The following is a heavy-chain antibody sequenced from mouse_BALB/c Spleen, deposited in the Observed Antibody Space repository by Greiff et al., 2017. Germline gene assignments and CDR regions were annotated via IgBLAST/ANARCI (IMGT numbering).Heavy chain of an antibody. V-gene: IGHV5-17*02. CDR2: ISSGSSTI. J-gene: IGHJ2*01. CDR1: GFTFSSFG. Sequence: EVKVVESGGGLVQPGGSRKLSCAASGFTFSSFGMHWVRQAPEKGLEWVAYISSGSSTIYYADTVKGRFTISRDNPKNTLFLQMTSLRSEDTAMYYCARREGTRDYFDYWGQGTTLTVSS. CDR3: ARREGTRDYFDY. D-gene: IGHD3-3*01.